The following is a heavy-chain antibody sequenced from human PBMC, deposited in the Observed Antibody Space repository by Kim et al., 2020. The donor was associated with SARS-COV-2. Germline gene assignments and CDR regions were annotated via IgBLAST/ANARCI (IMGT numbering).Heavy chain of an antibody. CDR1: GFTFSSYE. D-gene: IGHD1-7*01. Sequence: GGSLRLSCAASGFTFSSYEMNWVRQAPGKGLEWVSYISSSGSTIYYADSVKGRFTISRDNAKNSLYLQMNSLRAEDTAVYYCARSRPEYGLELRRWFDPWGQGTLVTVSS. CDR2: ISSSGSTI. V-gene: IGHV3-48*03. CDR3: ARSRPEYGLELRRWFDP. J-gene: IGHJ5*02.